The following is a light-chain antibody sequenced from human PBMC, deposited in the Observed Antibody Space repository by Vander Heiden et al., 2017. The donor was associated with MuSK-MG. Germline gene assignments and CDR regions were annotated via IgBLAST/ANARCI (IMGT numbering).Light chain of an antibody. CDR2: WAS. J-gene: IGKJ4*01. V-gene: IGKV4-1*01. CDR3: QQYYYNPLT. Sequence: DIELTQSPDTLTVSLGERATINCKSSRSLFYNSNNQNYLAWYQKRPGQPPKVLLYWASTRESGVPDRFIGSGSGTDFTLTITSLQAEDVAVYFCQQYYYNPLTFGEGTKVEIK. CDR1: RSLFYNSNNQNY.